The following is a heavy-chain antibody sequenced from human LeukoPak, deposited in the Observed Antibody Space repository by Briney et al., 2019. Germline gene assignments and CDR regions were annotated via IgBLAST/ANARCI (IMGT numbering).Heavy chain of an antibody. D-gene: IGHD3-10*01. CDR3: AGILCFGELLGGFDY. J-gene: IGHJ4*02. Sequence: SVKVSCKASGGTFSSYAISWVRQAPGQGLEWMGRIIPILGIANYAQKFQGRVTITADKSTSTAYMELSSLRSEDTAVYYCAGILCFGELLGGFDYWGQGTLVTVSS. CDR2: IIPILGIA. CDR1: GGTFSSYA. V-gene: IGHV1-69*04.